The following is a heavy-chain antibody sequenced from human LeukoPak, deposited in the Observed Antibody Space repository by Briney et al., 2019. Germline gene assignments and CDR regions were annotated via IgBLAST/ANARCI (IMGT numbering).Heavy chain of an antibody. D-gene: IGHD3-3*01. Sequence: GGSLRLSCAASGFTFSSYSMNWVRRAPGKGLEWVSSISSSSSYIYYADSVKGRFTISRDNAKNSLYLQMNSLRAEDTAVYYCARDYGRMRPDFWSGYYTRNWFDPWGQGTLVTVSS. V-gene: IGHV3-21*01. CDR2: ISSSSSYI. CDR3: ARDYGRMRPDFWSGYYTRNWFDP. CDR1: GFTFSSYS. J-gene: IGHJ5*02.